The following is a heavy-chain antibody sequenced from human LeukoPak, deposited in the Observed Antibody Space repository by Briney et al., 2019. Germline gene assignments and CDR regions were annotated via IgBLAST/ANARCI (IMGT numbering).Heavy chain of an antibody. CDR1: GFTFSSYS. CDR3: ARAQTSSSWYVGVITTWYFDY. Sequence: GGSLRLSCAASGFTFSSYSMNWVHQAPGKGLEWVSSISSSSSYIYYADSVKGRFTISRDNAKNSLYLQMNSLRAEDTAVYYCARAQTSSSWYVGVITTWYFDYWGQGTLVTVSS. CDR2: ISSSSSYI. D-gene: IGHD6-13*01. V-gene: IGHV3-21*01. J-gene: IGHJ4*02.